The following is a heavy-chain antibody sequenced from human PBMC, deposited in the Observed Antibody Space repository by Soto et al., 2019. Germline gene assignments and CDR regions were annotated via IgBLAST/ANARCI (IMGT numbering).Heavy chain of an antibody. CDR2: VYYNGFT. V-gene: IGHV4-59*07. J-gene: IGHJ4*02. Sequence: QVQLRESGPGLVKPSDTLSLICTVSGGSISTYYWSWIRQPPGKGLEWIASVYYNGFTNYNPSLMSRVTMSVDTFRNQFSLRLNSVTAADTAMYYCARVSYDPVYYFDFWGQGTLVTVSS. CDR3: ARVSYDPVYYFDF. CDR1: GGSISTYY. D-gene: IGHD3-16*01.